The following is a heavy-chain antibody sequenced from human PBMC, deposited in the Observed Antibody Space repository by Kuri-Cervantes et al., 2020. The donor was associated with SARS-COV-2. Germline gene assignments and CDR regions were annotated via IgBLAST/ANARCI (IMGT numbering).Heavy chain of an antibody. CDR3: ARVVPAAINGMDV. Sequence: ASVKVSCKTSGYTFTSYGISWVRQAPGQGLEWMGWISIKQGDTNYAQKFQGRVTMTTDTSTSTAYMELRSLRSDDTAVYYCARVVPAAINGMDVWGQGTTVTVSS. CDR1: GYTFTSYG. V-gene: IGHV1-18*04. CDR2: ISIKQGDT. D-gene: IGHD2-2*01. J-gene: IGHJ6*02.